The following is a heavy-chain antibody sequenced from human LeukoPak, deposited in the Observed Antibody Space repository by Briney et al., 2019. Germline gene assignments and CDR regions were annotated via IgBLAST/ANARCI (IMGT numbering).Heavy chain of an antibody. CDR1: GYTFTGYY. D-gene: IGHD2-2*01. CDR2: INPNSGGT. J-gene: IGHJ5*02. V-gene: IGHV1-2*02. Sequence: GASVKVSCKASGYTFTGYYMHWVRQAPGQGLEWMGWINPNSGGTNYAQKFQGRVTMTRDTSISTAYMELSRLRSDDTAVCYCARDRVVVPAAKRGWFDPWGQGTLVTVSS. CDR3: ARDRVVVPAAKRGWFDP.